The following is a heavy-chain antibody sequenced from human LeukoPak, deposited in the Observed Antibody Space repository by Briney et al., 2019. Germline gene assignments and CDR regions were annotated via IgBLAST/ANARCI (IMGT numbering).Heavy chain of an antibody. J-gene: IGHJ4*02. CDR1: GYSFNTYW. CDR3: GRLGDSGSSWPFDY. Sequence: KAGESLKISCKCSGYSFNTYWIGLVRQTPGKGLEWMGIIYPGDSDTRYSPSFQGQVTISADKSISTAYLQWSSLKASDTAMYYCGRLGDSGSSWPFDYWGQGTLVTVSS. V-gene: IGHV5-51*01. D-gene: IGHD6-13*01. CDR2: IYPGDSDT.